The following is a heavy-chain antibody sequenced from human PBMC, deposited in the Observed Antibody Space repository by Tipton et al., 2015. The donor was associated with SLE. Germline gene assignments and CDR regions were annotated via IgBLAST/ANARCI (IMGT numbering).Heavy chain of an antibody. V-gene: IGHV3-64D*08. CDR2: ISSNGGST. CDR3: VKDKVQEVVGY. D-gene: IGHD2-2*01. Sequence: SLRLSCAASGFTFSSYAMHWVRQAPGKGLEYVSAISSNGGSTYYADSVKGRFTTSRDNSKNTLYLQMSSLRAEDTAVYYCVKDKVQEVVGYWGQGTLVTVSS. CDR1: GFTFSSYA. J-gene: IGHJ4*02.